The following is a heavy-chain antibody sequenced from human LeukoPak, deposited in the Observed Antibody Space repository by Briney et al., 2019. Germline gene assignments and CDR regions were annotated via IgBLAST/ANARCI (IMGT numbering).Heavy chain of an antibody. Sequence: SETLSLTCAVSGYSISSGYYWGWIRQPPGKGLEWIGSIYHSGSTYYNPSLKSRVTISVDTSKNQFSLKLSSVTAADTAVYYCATPLFAVAPDVWGKGTTVTVSS. D-gene: IGHD3-3*01. J-gene: IGHJ6*04. V-gene: IGHV4-38-2*01. CDR3: ATPLFAVAPDV. CDR1: GYSISSGYY. CDR2: IYHSGST.